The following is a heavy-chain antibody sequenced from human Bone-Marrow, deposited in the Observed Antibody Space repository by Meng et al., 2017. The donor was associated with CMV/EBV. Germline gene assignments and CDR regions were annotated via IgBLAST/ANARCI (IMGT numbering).Heavy chain of an antibody. D-gene: IGHD3-10*01. Sequence: ASVKVSCKASGYTFTSYGLSWVRQAPGQGLEWMGWISAYNGYINYAQKLQGRVTMTTDTSTSTAYMELRSLRSEDTAVYYCARDHSMVNYYYYGMDVWGQGTTVTVSS. J-gene: IGHJ6*02. CDR2: ISAYNGYI. CDR1: GYTFTSYG. CDR3: ARDHSMVNYYYYGMDV. V-gene: IGHV1-18*01.